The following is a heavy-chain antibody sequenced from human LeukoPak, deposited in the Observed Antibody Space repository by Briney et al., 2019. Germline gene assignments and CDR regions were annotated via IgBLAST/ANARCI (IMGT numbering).Heavy chain of an antibody. V-gene: IGHV3-15*01. CDR2: IKSKTDGGTT. Sequence: GGSLRLSCAASGFTFSNAWMSWVRQAPGKGLEWVGRIKSKTDGGTTDYAAPVKGRFTISRDDSKNTLYLQMNSLKTEDTAVYYCTTGSYGDSREYYFDYWRQGTLVTVSS. CDR1: GFTFSNAW. J-gene: IGHJ4*02. D-gene: IGHD4-17*01. CDR3: TTGSYGDSREYYFDY.